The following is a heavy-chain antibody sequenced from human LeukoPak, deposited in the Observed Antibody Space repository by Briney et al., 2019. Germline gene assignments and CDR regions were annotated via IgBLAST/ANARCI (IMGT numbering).Heavy chain of an antibody. V-gene: IGHV3-66*01. CDR3: ARDRCSGGSCYQTGDAFDI. Sequence: GGSLRLSCAASGFTVSSNYMSWVRQAPGKGLEWVSVIYSGGSTYYADSVKGRFTISRDNSKNTLYLQMNSLRAEDTAVYYCARDRCSGGSCYQTGDAFDIWGQGTMVTVSS. D-gene: IGHD2-15*01. J-gene: IGHJ3*02. CDR1: GFTVSSNY. CDR2: IYSGGST.